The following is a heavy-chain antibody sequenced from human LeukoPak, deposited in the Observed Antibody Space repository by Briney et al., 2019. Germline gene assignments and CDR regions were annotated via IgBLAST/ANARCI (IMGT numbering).Heavy chain of an antibody. Sequence: GRSLRLSCAASGFAFNTYAMHWVRQAPGQGLEWVALIWHDGSHKFYSNSVRGQFTISRDNSKDTVSLQMNNLRPEDTAVYYCAREIFGSGCYPDFWGQGTLVTVSS. V-gene: IGHV3-33*01. CDR3: AREIFGSGCYPDF. CDR2: IWHDGSHK. D-gene: IGHD3-10*01. CDR1: GFAFNTYA. J-gene: IGHJ4*02.